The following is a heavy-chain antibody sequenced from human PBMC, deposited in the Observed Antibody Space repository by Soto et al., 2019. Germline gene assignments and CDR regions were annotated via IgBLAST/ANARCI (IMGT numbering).Heavy chain of an antibody. V-gene: IGHV4-4*07. CDR2: IYTSGST. J-gene: IGHJ6*02. CDR1: GGSISSYY. Sequence: SETLSLTCTVSGGSISSYYWSWIRQPAGKGLEWIGRIYTSGSTNYNPSLKSRVTMSVDTSKNQFSLKLSSVTAAETAVYYCAREDIVVVPAAIVVYYYYYGMDVWGQGTTVTVSS. D-gene: IGHD2-2*01. CDR3: AREDIVVVPAAIVVYYYYYGMDV.